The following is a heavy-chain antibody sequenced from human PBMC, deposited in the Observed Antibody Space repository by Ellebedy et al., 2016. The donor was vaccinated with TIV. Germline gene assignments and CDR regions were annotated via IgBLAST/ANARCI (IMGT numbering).Heavy chain of an antibody. D-gene: IGHD6-19*01. J-gene: IGHJ4*02. CDR1: GFPFGAYS. CDR2: IRSHTYGGTT. V-gene: IGHV3-49*03. Sequence: PGGSLRLSCTASGFPFGAYSVSWLRQAPGKGLEWVGLIRSHTYGGTTEYAASVKGRFIISSDESKSTANLDLNSLKTEDTAVYYCARDSSGWSRDYWGQGTLVTVSS. CDR3: ARDSSGWSRDY.